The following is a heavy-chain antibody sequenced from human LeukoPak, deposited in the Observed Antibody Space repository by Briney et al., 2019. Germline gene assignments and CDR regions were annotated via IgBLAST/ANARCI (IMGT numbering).Heavy chain of an antibody. D-gene: IGHD6-19*01. CDR2: IYHSGST. V-gene: IGHV4-4*01. J-gene: IGHJ4*02. Sequence: SETLSLTCAVSGGSISSSNWWSWVRQPPGKGLEWIGEIYHSGSTYYNPSLKSRVSISVDRSKNQFSLRLSSVTAADTAVYRCARDSSGHAVDYWGQGTLVTVSS. CDR1: GGSISSSNW. CDR3: ARDSSGHAVDY.